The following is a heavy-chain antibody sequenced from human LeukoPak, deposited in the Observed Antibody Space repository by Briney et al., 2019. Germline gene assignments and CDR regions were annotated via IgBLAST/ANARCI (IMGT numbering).Heavy chain of an antibody. CDR2: IIPILGIA. V-gene: IGHV1-69*02. CDR1: GGTFSSYT. D-gene: IGHD1-7*01. Sequence: SVKVSCKASGGTFSSYTISWVRQAPGQGLEWTGRIIPILGIANYAQKFQGRVTITADKSTSTAYMELSSLRSEDTAVYYCAEYNWNYEGYFDYWGQGTLVTVSS. CDR3: AEYNWNYEGYFDY. J-gene: IGHJ4*02.